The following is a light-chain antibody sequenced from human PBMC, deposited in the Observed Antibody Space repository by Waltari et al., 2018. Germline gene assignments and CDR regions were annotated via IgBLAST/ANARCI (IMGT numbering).Light chain of an antibody. CDR3: QSYDHNNVL. V-gene: IGLV6-57*02. CDR2: EDN. J-gene: IGLJ2*01. Sequence: NFMLTQPHSVSESLGKTVTISCTGSGANIANNYVQWYQQRPGSAPTTVIYEDNRRPPGVPDRFSGSIDSSSSSASLTISGLKTEDEADYYCQSYDHNNVLFGGGTKLTVL. CDR1: GANIANNY.